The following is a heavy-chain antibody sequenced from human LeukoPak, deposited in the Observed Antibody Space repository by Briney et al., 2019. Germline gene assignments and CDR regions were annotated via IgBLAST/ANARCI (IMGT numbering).Heavy chain of an antibody. CDR3: ASPSSIAARGGLYYFDY. D-gene: IGHD6-6*01. J-gene: IGHJ4*02. CDR2: IYYRGST. Sequence: WVRQPPGKGLEWMGSIYYRGSTYYYPYLKSRVTISVDTSKNQFSLRLSSVTAADTAVYYGASPSSIAARGGLYYFDYWGQGTLVTVSS. V-gene: IGHV4-39*01.